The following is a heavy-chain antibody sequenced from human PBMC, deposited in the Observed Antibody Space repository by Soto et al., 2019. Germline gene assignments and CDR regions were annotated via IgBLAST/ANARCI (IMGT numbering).Heavy chain of an antibody. D-gene: IGHD3-3*01. Sequence: QVQLVQSGTEVKKPGASVKVSCKASGYTFSNFGLSWVRQAPGQVLEWMGWISPSNGQTIYAQNFHGRVTMTTDTSTATANMELRSLISDDTAVYYCARVIMIFGVANLGSYFDYWGQGTRVTVSA. CDR2: ISPSNGQT. J-gene: IGHJ4*02. V-gene: IGHV1-18*01. CDR3: ARVIMIFGVANLGSYFDY. CDR1: GYTFSNFG.